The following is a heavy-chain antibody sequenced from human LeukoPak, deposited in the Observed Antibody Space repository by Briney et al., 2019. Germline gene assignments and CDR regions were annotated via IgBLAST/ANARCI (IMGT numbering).Heavy chain of an antibody. CDR2: IKQDGSEK. Sequence: GGSLRLSCAASGFTFSSYWMSWVRQAPGKGLEWVANIKQDGSEKYYVDSVKGRFTISRDNAKNSLYLQMNSLRAEDTAVYYCARTNYRVVVPAAIDYWGQGTLVTVSP. D-gene: IGHD2-2*01. CDR1: GFTFSSYW. CDR3: ARTNYRVVVPAAIDY. V-gene: IGHV3-7*01. J-gene: IGHJ4*02.